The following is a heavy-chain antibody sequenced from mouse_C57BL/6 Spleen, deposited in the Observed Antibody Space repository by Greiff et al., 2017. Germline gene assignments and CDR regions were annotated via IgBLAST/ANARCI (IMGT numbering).Heavy chain of an antibody. D-gene: IGHD2-4*01. CDR1: GFTFSSYA. CDR2: ISSGGDYI. V-gene: IGHV5-9-1*02. CDR3: TRDDYDVGAMDY. Sequence: DVMLVESGEGLVKPGGSLKLSCAASGFTFSSYAMSWVRQTPEKRLEWVAYISSGGDYIYYADTVKGRFTISRDNARNTLYLQMSSLKSEDTAMYYCTRDDYDVGAMDYGGQGTSVTVSS. J-gene: IGHJ4*01.